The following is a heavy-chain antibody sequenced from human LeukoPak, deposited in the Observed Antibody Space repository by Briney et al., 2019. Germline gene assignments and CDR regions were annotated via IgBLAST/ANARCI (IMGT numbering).Heavy chain of an antibody. CDR3: ARDGITMIVPRAFDI. J-gene: IGHJ3*02. D-gene: IGHD3-22*01. Sequence: GGSLRLSCAASGFTFSSYSMNWVRQAPGKGVEWVSSISSSSSYIYYADSVKGRFTISRDNAKNSLYLQMNSLRAGDTAVYYCARDGITMIVPRAFDIWGQGTMVTVSS. CDR2: ISSSSSYI. V-gene: IGHV3-21*01. CDR1: GFTFSSYS.